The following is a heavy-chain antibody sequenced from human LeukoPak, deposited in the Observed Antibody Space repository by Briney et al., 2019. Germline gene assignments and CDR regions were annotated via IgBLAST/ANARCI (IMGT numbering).Heavy chain of an antibody. Sequence: GGSLRLSCAASGFTFSNAWMSWVRQAPGKGLEWVGRIKSKTDGGTTDYAAPVKGRFTISRDDSKNTLYLQMNSLKTEDTAVYYCTTDSQAQHPHFDYWGQGTLVTVSS. V-gene: IGHV3-15*01. CDR3: TTDSQAQHPHFDY. J-gene: IGHJ4*02. CDR2: IKSKTDGGTT. CDR1: GFTFSNAW.